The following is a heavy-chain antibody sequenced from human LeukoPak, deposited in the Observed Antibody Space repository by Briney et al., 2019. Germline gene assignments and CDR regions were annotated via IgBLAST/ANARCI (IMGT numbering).Heavy chain of an antibody. J-gene: IGHJ4*02. Sequence: GASVKVSCKASGYTFTSYYMHWVRQAPGQGLEWMGIINPSGGSTSYAQKFQGRVTMTRDTSISTAYMELSRLRSDDTAVYYCARAIGQLTDYWGQGTLVTVSS. CDR3: ARAIGQLTDY. D-gene: IGHD6-6*01. CDR1: GYTFTSYY. V-gene: IGHV1-46*01. CDR2: INPSGGST.